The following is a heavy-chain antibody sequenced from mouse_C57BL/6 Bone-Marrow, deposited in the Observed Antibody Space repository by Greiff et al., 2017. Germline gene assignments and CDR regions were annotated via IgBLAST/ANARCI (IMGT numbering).Heavy chain of an antibody. Sequence: QVQLKQPGAELVMPGASVKLSCKASGYTFTSYWMHWVKQRPGQGLEWIGEIDPSDSYTNYNQKFKGKSTLTVDKSSSTAYMQLSSLTSEDSAVYYCARLAYYSNYEAMDYWGQGTSVTVSS. J-gene: IGHJ4*01. CDR1: GYTFTSYW. V-gene: IGHV1-69*01. CDR3: ARLAYYSNYEAMDY. D-gene: IGHD2-5*01. CDR2: IDPSDSYT.